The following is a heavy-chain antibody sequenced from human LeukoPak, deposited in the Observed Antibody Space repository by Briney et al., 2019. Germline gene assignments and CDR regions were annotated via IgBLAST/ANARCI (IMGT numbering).Heavy chain of an antibody. Sequence: PGRSLRLSCAASGFTFSNAWMSWVRQAPGEGLEWVGRIKSKTDGGTTDYAAPVKGRFTISRDDSKNTLYQQMNSLKTEDTAVYYCTTGGSSDYFDYWGQGTLVTVSS. D-gene: IGHD2-15*01. CDR2: IKSKTDGGTT. V-gene: IGHV3-15*01. J-gene: IGHJ4*02. CDR3: TTGGSSDYFDY. CDR1: GFTFSNAW.